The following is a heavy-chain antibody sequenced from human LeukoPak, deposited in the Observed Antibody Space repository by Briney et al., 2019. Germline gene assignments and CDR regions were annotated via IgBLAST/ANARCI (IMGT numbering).Heavy chain of an antibody. J-gene: IGHJ5*02. CDR3: ARAGEPYCGGDCYPVFDP. V-gene: IGHV4-31*03. CDR1: GGSISSGGYY. D-gene: IGHD2-21*02. Sequence: PSETLSLTCTVSGGSISSGGYYWSWIRQHPGKGLEWIGYIYYSGSTYYNPSLKSRVTISVDTTKNQFPLKLSSVTAADTAVYYCARAGEPYCGGDCYPVFDPWAREPWSPSPQ. CDR2: IYYSGST.